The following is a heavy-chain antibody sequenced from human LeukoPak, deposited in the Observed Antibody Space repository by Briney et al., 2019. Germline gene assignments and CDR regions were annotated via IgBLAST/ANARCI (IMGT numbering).Heavy chain of an antibody. D-gene: IGHD3-22*01. V-gene: IGHV4-4*07. CDR1: GGSISSYY. Sequence: SETLSLTCTVSGGSISSYYWNWIRQPAGKGLEWIGRIYTSGSTNYNPSLKSRVTMSVDTSKNQFSLKLSSVTAADTAVYYCARDRYYYDSSGSNIFDYWGQGTLVTVSS. J-gene: IGHJ4*02. CDR3: ARDRYYYDSSGSNIFDY. CDR2: IYTSGST.